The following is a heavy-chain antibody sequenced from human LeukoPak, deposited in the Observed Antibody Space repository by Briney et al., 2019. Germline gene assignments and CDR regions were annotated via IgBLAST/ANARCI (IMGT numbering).Heavy chain of an antibody. J-gene: IGHJ4*02. CDR2: MKEDGGEI. Sequence: GGSLRLSCAASGFPFSNYWMSWVRQAPGKGLEWVANMKEDGGEINYVDSVKARFTISRDNAKNSLFLQMNSLKTEDTATYYCTGCFDILTTYFCHFDYWGQGTQVTVSS. V-gene: IGHV3-7*03. D-gene: IGHD3-9*01. CDR1: GFPFSNYW. CDR3: TGCFDILTTYFCHFDY.